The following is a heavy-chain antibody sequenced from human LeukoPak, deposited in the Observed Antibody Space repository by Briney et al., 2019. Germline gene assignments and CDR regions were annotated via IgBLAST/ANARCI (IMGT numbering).Heavy chain of an antibody. V-gene: IGHV4-61*05. Sequence: EPSETLSLTCTVSGGSISSSSYYWSWIRQPPGKGLEWIGYIYYSGSTNYNPSLKSRVTISVDTSKNQFSLKLSSVTAADTAVYYCARVRYSYYDSSGPLDYWGQGTLATVSS. D-gene: IGHD3-22*01. CDR2: IYYSGST. CDR3: ARVRYSYYDSSGPLDY. J-gene: IGHJ4*02. CDR1: GGSISSSSYY.